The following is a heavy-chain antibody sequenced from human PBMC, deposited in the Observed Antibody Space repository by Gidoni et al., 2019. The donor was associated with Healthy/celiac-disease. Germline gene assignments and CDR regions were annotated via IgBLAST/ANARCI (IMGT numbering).Heavy chain of an antibody. V-gene: IGHV3-21*01. CDR3: AGSRVNHYYDTQTDY. CDR1: GFTFSSYS. D-gene: IGHD3-22*01. J-gene: IGHJ4*02. CDR2: ISSSSGYI. Sequence: EVQLVESGGGLVKPGGSLRLSCAASGFTFSSYSMNWVRQAPGKGLEWVSSISSSSGYIYYADSVKGRFTISRDNAKNSLYLQMNSLRAEDTAVYYCAGSRVNHYYDTQTDYWGQGTLVTVSS.